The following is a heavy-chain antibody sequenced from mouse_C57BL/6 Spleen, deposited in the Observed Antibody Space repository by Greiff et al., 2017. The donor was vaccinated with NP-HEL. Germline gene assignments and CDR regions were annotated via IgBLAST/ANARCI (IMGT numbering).Heavy chain of an antibody. CDR3: ARGGYGSSYVGYWYFDV. J-gene: IGHJ1*03. V-gene: IGHV1-47*01. CDR2: FHPYNDDT. D-gene: IGHD1-1*01. Sequence: QVQLKESGAELVKPGASVKMSCKASGYTFTTYPIEWMKQNHGKSLEWIGNFHPYNDDTKYNEKFKGKATLTVEKSSSTVYLELSRLTSDDSAVYYCARGGYGSSYVGYWYFDVWGTGTTVTVSS. CDR1: GYTFTTYP.